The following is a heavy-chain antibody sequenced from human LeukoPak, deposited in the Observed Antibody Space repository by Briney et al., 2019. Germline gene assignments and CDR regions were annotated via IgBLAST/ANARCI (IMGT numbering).Heavy chain of an antibody. V-gene: IGHV4-39*07. Sequence: PSETLSLTCTVSGGSISGSSYYWGWIRQPPGKGLEWIGSIYYSGDTYYNPSLKSRVTISVDTSKNQFSLKLTSVTAADTAVYYCARGRAQLPYFDYWGQGTLVTVSS. CDR3: ARGRAQLPYFDY. D-gene: IGHD2-2*01. CDR1: GGSISGSSYY. CDR2: IYYSGDT. J-gene: IGHJ4*02.